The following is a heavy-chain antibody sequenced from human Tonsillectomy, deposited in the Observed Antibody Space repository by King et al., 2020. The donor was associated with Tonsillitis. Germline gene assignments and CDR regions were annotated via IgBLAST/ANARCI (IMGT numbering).Heavy chain of an antibody. CDR1: GFTFSTNG. J-gene: IGHJ4*02. V-gene: IGHV3-30*18. CDR3: AKDLPSKYTCDY. D-gene: IGHD4-11*01. CDR2: ISYDGSNK. Sequence: VQLVQSGGGVVQPGRSLRLSCAVSGFTFSTNGMHWVRQAPGKGLGWVTIISYDGSNKYYADSVKGRFTISRDNSKNTLYLQMNSLRTEDTAVYYCAKDLPSKYTCDYWGQGTLVTVSS.